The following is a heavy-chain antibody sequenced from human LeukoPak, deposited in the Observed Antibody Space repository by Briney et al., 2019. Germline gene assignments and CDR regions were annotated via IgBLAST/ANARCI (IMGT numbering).Heavy chain of an antibody. CDR2: ISSGSTYR. D-gene: IGHD1-26*01. CDR3: ARDRMGAILYFDS. J-gene: IGHJ4*02. V-gene: IGHV3-21*01. Sequence: GGSLRLSCAASGFTFSSYSMNWVRQAPGKGLEWVSSISSGSTYRYYADSEKGRFTISRDNAKNSLYLQMNSLRAEDTAVYYCARDRMGAILYFDSWGQGTLVTVSS. CDR1: GFTFSSYS.